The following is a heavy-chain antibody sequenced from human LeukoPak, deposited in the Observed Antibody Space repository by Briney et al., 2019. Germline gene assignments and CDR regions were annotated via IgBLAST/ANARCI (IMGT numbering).Heavy chain of an antibody. CDR3: TRELEYRGSPDDAFDI. Sequence: GGSLRLSCAASGFIFSYFWMHWVRHAPGKGVVWVSRINRVGSGTSYADSVKRRFTLSRDNAKNTLSLQMNSLRAEDTAVYYCTRELEYRGSPDDAFDIWGQGTMVTVSS. V-gene: IGHV3-74*01. D-gene: IGHD1-26*01. CDR1: GFIFSYFW. J-gene: IGHJ3*02. CDR2: INRVGSGT.